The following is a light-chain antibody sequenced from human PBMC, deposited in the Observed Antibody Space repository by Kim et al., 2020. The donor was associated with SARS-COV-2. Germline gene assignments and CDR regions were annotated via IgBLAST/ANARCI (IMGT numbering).Light chain of an antibody. J-gene: IGLJ3*02. V-gene: IGLV3-19*01. CDR3: NSRDSSGNRV. CDR2: GKN. CDR1: SLRSYY. Sequence: VDLGQTVSITCQGDSLRSYYASWYQQKPGQAPVLVIYGKNNRPSGIPDRFSGSSSGNTASLTITGAQAEDEADYYCNSRDSSGNRVFGGGTQLTVL.